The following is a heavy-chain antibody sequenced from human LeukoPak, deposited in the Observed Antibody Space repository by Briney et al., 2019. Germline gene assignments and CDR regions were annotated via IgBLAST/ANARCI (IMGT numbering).Heavy chain of an antibody. CDR1: GYTFTSYG. CDR3: ARDGGYSYGKKSTGYYYYYMDV. CDR2: INTNTGNP. J-gene: IGHJ6*03. D-gene: IGHD5-18*01. Sequence: GASVKVSCKASGYTFTSYGISWVRQAPGQGLEWMGWINTNTGNPTYAQGFTGRFVFSLDTSVSTAYLQISSLKAEDTAVYYCARDGGYSYGKKSTGYYYYYMDVWGKGTTVTVSS. V-gene: IGHV7-4-1*02.